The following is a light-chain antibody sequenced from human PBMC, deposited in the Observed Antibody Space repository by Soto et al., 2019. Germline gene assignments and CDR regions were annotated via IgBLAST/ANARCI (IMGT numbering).Light chain of an antibody. Sequence: QSVLTQPASVSGSPGQSITISCTGTSSDVAIYNYVSWYQQHPGKAPKLMIYDVSYRPSGVSNRFSGSKSGNTASLTISGLQAGDEADYYCSSYTTSSTLGVFGTGTKVTVL. CDR1: SSDVAIYNY. V-gene: IGLV2-14*01. CDR3: SSYTTSSTLGV. J-gene: IGLJ1*01. CDR2: DVS.